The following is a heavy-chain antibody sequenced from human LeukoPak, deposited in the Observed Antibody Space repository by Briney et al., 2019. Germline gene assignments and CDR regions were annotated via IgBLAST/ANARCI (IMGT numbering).Heavy chain of an antibody. Sequence: PGGSLTLSCAASGFTFSTYAMSWVRQAPGKGLEWVANIKQDGSEKYYVDSVKGRFTISRDNAKNSLYLQMNSLRAEDTAVYYCARAGKAFDIWGQGTMVTVSS. CDR2: IKQDGSEK. CDR1: GFTFSTYA. J-gene: IGHJ3*02. CDR3: ARAGKAFDI. V-gene: IGHV3-7*01. D-gene: IGHD3-10*01.